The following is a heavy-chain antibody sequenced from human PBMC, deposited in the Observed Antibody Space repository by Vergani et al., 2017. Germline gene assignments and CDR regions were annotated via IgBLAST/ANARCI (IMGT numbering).Heavy chain of an antibody. CDR3: AKDFEFEETILRLGFTGYFYGMDV. J-gene: IGHJ6*02. Sequence: EVQLLESGGGLVRPGGSLRLSCAASGFTFSSFTINWVRQGPGKGLEWISGISGAGGSTYYAKSVKGRFTISRDNSKNTLYLQMNRLRAEDTAVYYCAKDFEFEETILRLGFTGYFYGMDVWGQGTTVTVSS. CDR2: ISGAGGST. CDR1: GFTFSSFT. V-gene: IGHV3-23*01. D-gene: IGHD1-26*01.